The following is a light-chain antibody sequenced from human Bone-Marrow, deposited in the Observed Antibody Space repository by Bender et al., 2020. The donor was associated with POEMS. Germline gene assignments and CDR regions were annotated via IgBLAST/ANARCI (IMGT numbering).Light chain of an antibody. J-gene: IGLJ2*01. CDR1: NSDVGTYNY. CDR3: ISYKTPTSLV. CDR2: DVT. V-gene: IGLV2-14*03. Sequence: QSAPTQPASVSGSPGQSITISCTGTNSDVGTYNYVSWYQQHPGKAPKLLIYDVTHRPSGVSNRFSGSKSGNTASLTISGLQPDDEAEYYCISYKTPTSLVFGGGTRVTVL.